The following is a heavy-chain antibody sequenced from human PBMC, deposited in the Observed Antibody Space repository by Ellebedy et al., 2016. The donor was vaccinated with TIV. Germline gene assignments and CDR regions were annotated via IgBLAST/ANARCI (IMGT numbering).Heavy chain of an antibody. J-gene: IGHJ5*02. Sequence: MPSETLSLTCTVSGGSVSSAAYYWSWTRQSPEKGLEWIGYIYFTGITNYNPSLKSRVTISLDTSKNQFSLNLSSLTAADTAVYYCARDAMSYRFAPWGQGTLVTVSS. V-gene: IGHV4-61*08. CDR2: IYFTGIT. CDR1: GGSVSSAAYY. CDR3: ARDAMSYRFAP. D-gene: IGHD5/OR15-5a*01.